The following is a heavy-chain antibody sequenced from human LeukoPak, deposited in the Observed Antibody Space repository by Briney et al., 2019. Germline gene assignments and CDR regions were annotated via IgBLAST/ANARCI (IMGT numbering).Heavy chain of an antibody. D-gene: IGHD3-3*01. CDR1: GDSISSHY. CDR2: IYYSGST. CDR3: ARAKSSGLRFLEGPWDY. Sequence: SETLSLTCTVSGDSISSHYWSWLRQPPGKGLEWIGYIYYSGSTNYNPSLKSRVTISVDASKNQFSLKLSSVTAADTAVYYCARAKSSGLRFLEGPWDYWGQGTLVTVSS. J-gene: IGHJ4*02. V-gene: IGHV4-59*11.